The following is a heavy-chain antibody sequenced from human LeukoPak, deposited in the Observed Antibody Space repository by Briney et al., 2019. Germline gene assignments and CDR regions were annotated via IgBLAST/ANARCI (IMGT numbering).Heavy chain of an antibody. CDR3: ATGMKIKYYDYVWGSYRPDAFDI. CDR2: FDPEDGET. Sequence: ASVKVSCKASGYTLTSYGISWVRQAPGKGLEWMGGFDPEDGETIYAQKFQGRVTMTEDTSTDTAYMELSSLRSEDTAVYYCATGMKIKYYDYVWGSYRPDAFDIWGQGTMVTVSS. CDR1: GYTLTSYG. J-gene: IGHJ3*02. D-gene: IGHD3-16*02. V-gene: IGHV1-24*01.